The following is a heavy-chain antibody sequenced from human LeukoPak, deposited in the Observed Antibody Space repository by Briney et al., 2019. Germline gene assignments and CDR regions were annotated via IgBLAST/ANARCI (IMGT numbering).Heavy chain of an antibody. D-gene: IGHD4-17*01. CDR1: GYTFTSYD. J-gene: IGHJ4*02. V-gene: IGHV1-8*01. CDR2: MNPNSGNT. Sequence: ASVKVSCKASGYTFTSYDINWVRQATGQGLEWMGWMNPNSGNTGYAQKFQGRATLTRNTSISTAYMELSSLRSEDTAVYYCARFTRTVTLVDYWGQGTLVTVSS. CDR3: ARFTRTVTLVDY.